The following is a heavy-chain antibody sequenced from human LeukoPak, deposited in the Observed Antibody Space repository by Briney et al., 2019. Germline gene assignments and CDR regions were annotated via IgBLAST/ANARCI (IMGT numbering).Heavy chain of an antibody. J-gene: IGHJ4*02. V-gene: IGHV4-4*07. D-gene: IGHD3-3*01. Sequence: SETLSLTCTVSGGSISSYYWSWIRQPAGKGLEWIGRIYTSGSTNYNPSLKSRVTMSVDTSKNQFSLKLSSVTAADTAVYYCARGWYYDFWSGILRGAFDYWGQGTLVTVSS. CDR3: ARGWYYDFWSGILRGAFDY. CDR1: GGSISSYY. CDR2: IYTSGST.